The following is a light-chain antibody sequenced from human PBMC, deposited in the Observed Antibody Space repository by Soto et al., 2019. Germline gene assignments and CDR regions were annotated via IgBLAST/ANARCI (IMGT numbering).Light chain of an antibody. CDR1: QSVSSRY. J-gene: IGKJ1*01. CDR2: GAS. CDR3: QQYASSPGT. V-gene: IGKV3-20*01. Sequence: EIVLTQSPGTLSLSPGERATLSCRANQSVSSRYLAWYLQKPGQAPRLLSYGASIRATGIPDRFSGSGSGTDFTLTISRLELEDFAIYYCQQYASSPGTFGQGTEVEF.